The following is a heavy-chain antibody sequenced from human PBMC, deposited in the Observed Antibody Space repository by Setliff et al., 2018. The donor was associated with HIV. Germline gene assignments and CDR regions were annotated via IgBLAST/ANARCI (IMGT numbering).Heavy chain of an antibody. D-gene: IGHD2-15*01. CDR3: ARDSSASRTPPLH. V-gene: IGHV1-18*01. CDR2: INIYTGDR. CDR1: GYTFTNYG. J-gene: IGHJ1*01. Sequence: ASVKVSCKASGYTFTNYGISWVRQAPGQGLEWVGWINIYTGDRTYADNFQYRVTMTADTSTSTVYMELRHLRSDDTAVYYCARDSSASRTPPLHWGQGTLVTVSS.